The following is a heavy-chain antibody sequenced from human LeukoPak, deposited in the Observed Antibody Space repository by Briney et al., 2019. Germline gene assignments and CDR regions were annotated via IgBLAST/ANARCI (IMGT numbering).Heavy chain of an antibody. CDR1: GGSISGYY. CDR3: ARGGLENGYHSNDGFDI. CDR2: IYYSGST. Sequence: SETLSLTCTVSGGSISGYYWSWLRQPPGQGLEWIGYIYYSGSTKYNPSLKSRVTMSVDTSRNQFSLKLSSVTAADTAVYYCARGGLENGYHSNDGFDIWGQGTMVTVSS. V-gene: IGHV4-59*01. J-gene: IGHJ3*02. D-gene: IGHD3-22*01.